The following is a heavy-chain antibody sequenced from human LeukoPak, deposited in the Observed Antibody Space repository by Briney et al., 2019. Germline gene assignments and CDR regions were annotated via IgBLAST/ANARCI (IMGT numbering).Heavy chain of an antibody. CDR2: ISSSSSTI. CDR3: AREWEQQLATGYFDY. J-gene: IGHJ4*02. CDR1: GFTSSSYS. D-gene: IGHD6-13*01. Sequence: GGSLRLSCAASGFTSSSYSMNWVRQAPGKGLEWVSYISSSSSTIYYADSVKGRFTISRDNAKNSLYLQMNSLRAEDTAVYYCAREWEQQLATGYFDYWGQGTLVTVSS. V-gene: IGHV3-48*01.